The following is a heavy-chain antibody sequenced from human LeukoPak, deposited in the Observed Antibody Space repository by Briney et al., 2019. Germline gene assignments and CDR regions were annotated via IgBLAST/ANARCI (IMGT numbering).Heavy chain of an antibody. D-gene: IGHD3-10*01. J-gene: IGHJ5*02. Sequence: LSETLSLTCTVSGGSISSSSYYWGWIRQPPGKGLEWIGSIYYSGSTYYNPSLKSRVTISVDTSKNQFSLKLSSVTAADTAVYYCARHIEARGITMVRGVIREPHRFDPWGQGTLVTVSS. V-gene: IGHV4-39*01. CDR1: GGSISSSSYY. CDR2: IYYSGST. CDR3: ARHIEARGITMVRGVIREPHRFDP.